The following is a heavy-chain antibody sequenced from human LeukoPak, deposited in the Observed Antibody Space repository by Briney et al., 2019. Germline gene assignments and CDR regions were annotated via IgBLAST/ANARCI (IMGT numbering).Heavy chain of an antibody. Sequence: LASETLSLTCDVYGGSFSTYYWMHWVRQAPGKGLVWVSRINSDGSSTSYADSVKGRFTISRDNSKNTLYLQMNSLRAEDTAVYYCAKGTKAHILTAYMRDRWFDPWGQGTLVTVSS. D-gene: IGHD3-9*01. J-gene: IGHJ5*02. V-gene: IGHV3-74*01. CDR3: AKGTKAHILTAYMRDRWFDP. CDR1: GGSFSTYYW. CDR2: INSDGSST.